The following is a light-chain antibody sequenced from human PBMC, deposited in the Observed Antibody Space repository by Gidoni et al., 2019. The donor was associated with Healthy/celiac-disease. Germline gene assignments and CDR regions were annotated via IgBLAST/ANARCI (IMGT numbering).Light chain of an antibody. J-gene: IGKJ4*01. CDR1: QSVSSN. CDR2: GAS. Sequence: EIVLTQSPATLSLSPGERATLPCRASQSVSSNLAWYQQKPGQAPRLLSYGASPRATGIPARFSGSGSGTEFTLTISSLQSEDFAVYYCQQYNNWPRLTFGGGTKVEIK. CDR3: QQYNNWPRLT. V-gene: IGKV3-15*01.